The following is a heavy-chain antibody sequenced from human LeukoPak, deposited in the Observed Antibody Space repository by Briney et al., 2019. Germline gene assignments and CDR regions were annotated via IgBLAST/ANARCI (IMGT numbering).Heavy chain of an antibody. J-gene: IGHJ5*02. CDR3: AREGYYDFWSGYKYNWFDP. CDR1: GFTFSSYW. D-gene: IGHD3-3*01. Sequence: PGGSPRLSCAASGFTFSSYWMSWVRQAPGKGLEWVANIKQDGSEKYYVDSVKGRFTISRDNAKNSLYLQMNSLRAEDTAVYYCAREGYYDFWSGYKYNWFDPWGQGTLVTVSS. V-gene: IGHV3-7*01. CDR2: IKQDGSEK.